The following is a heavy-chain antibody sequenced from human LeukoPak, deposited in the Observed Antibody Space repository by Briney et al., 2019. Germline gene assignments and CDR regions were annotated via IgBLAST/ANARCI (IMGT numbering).Heavy chain of an antibody. V-gene: IGHV3-30*02. J-gene: IGHJ4*02. CDR2: IRYDGSNK. CDR3: AKLNRWAGYEVDY. Sequence: GGSLRLSCAASGFTFSSYAMSWVRQAPGKGLEWVAFIRYDGSNKYYADSVKGRFTISRDNSKNTLYLQMNSLRAEDTAVYYCAKLNRWAGYEVDYWGQGTLVTVSS. CDR1: GFTFSSYA. D-gene: IGHD5-12*01.